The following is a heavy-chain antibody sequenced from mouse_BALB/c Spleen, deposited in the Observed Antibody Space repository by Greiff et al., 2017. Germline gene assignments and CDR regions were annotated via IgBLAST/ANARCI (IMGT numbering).Heavy chain of an antibody. D-gene: IGHD1-1*01. CDR1: GFTFSDYY. V-gene: IGHV5-4*02. J-gene: IGHJ1*01. CDR2: ISDGGSYT. Sequence: EVQVVESGGGLVKPGGSLKLSCAASGFTFSDYYMYWVRQTPEKRLEWVATISDGGSYTYYPDSVKGRFTISRDNAKNNLYLQMSSLKSEDTAMYYCARGPYYYGSSYWYFDVWGAGTTVTVSS. CDR3: ARGPYYYGSSYWYFDV.